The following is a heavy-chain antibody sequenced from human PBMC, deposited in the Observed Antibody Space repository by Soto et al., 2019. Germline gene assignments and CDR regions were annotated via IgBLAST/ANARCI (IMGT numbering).Heavy chain of an antibody. CDR1: GFTFSSYA. D-gene: IGHD3-10*01. V-gene: IGHV3-30-3*01. Sequence: GGSLRLSCAASGFTFSSYAMHWVRQAPGKGLEWVAVISYDGSNKYYADSVKGRFTISRDNSKNTLYLQMNSLRAEDTAVYYCAREWFGELIGSYGMDVWGQGTTVTVSS. CDR3: AREWFGELIGSYGMDV. CDR2: ISYDGSNK. J-gene: IGHJ6*02.